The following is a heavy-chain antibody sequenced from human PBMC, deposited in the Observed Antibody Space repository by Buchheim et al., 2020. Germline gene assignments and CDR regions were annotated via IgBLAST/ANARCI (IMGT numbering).Heavy chain of an antibody. CDR1: GYTFISHY. Sequence: QVQLVQSGAEVKKPGASVKVSCKASGYTFISHYIHWVRQAPGQGLEWMGIINPSGGSTNYAQKFQGRVTMTRETSTSNVSMELSSLRSEDTAVYYCARGVEATRNGFDIWGQGT. V-gene: IGHV1-46*01. D-gene: IGHD2-15*01. CDR3: ARGVEATRNGFDI. J-gene: IGHJ3*02. CDR2: INPSGGST.